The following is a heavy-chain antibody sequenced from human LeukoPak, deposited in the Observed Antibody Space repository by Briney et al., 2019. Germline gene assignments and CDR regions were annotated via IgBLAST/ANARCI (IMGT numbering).Heavy chain of an antibody. D-gene: IGHD6-13*01. CDR2: ISSSSSYI. CDR1: GFTFSSYS. Sequence: GGSLRLSCAASGFTFSSYSMNWVRQAPGKGLEWVSSISSSSSYIYYADSVKGRFTISRDNAKDSLYLQMNSLRAEDTAVYYCARAARYQQPNYFDYWGQGTLVTVSS. CDR3: ARAARYQQPNYFDY. J-gene: IGHJ4*02. V-gene: IGHV3-21*01.